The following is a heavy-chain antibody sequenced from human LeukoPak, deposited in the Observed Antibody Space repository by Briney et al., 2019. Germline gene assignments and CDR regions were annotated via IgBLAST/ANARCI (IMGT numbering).Heavy chain of an antibody. V-gene: IGHV3-7*01. D-gene: IGHD3-9*01. Sequence: GGSLRLSCAASGFTFSSYWMSWVRQAPGKGLEWVANIKQDGSEKYYVDSVKGRFTISRDNAKNSLYLQMNSLRAEDTAVYYCAREGILTGYYTYFDCWGQGTLVTVSS. CDR2: IKQDGSEK. CDR1: GFTFSSYW. J-gene: IGHJ4*02. CDR3: AREGILTGYYTYFDC.